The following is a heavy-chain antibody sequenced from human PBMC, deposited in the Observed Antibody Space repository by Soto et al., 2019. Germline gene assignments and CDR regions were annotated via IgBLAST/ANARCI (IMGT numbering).Heavy chain of an antibody. J-gene: IGHJ3*02. CDR3: AHRPAFGGVIVSDAFDI. CDR2: IYWDDDK. D-gene: IGHD3-16*02. CDR1: GFSLSTSGVG. Sequence: QITLKESGPTLVNPTQTLTLTCTFSGFSLSTSGVGVGWIRQPPGKALEWLALIYWDDDKRYSPSLKSRLTITKDTSKNQVVLTMTNMDPVDTATYYCAHRPAFGGVIVSDAFDIWGQGTMVTVSS. V-gene: IGHV2-5*02.